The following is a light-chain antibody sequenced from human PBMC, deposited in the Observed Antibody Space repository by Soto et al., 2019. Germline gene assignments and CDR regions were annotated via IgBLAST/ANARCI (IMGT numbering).Light chain of an antibody. V-gene: IGKV3-15*01. CDR2: GAS. CDR3: QQRSNWPPLT. CDR1: QTVADS. J-gene: IGKJ4*01. Sequence: EIVMTQSPATLSVSPGERATLSCRPSQTVADSLVWYQQKPGQPPRPLIKGASTRATGIPATFSGSGSGTEFTLTISSLEPEDFAVYYCQQRSNWPPLTFGGGTKVDIK.